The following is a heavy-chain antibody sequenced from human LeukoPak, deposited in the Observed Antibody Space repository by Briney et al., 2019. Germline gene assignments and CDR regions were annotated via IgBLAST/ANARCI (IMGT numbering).Heavy chain of an antibody. V-gene: IGHV1-2*02. CDR3: ARERDSSAQYYYDY. J-gene: IGHJ4*02. CDR2: INPNSGGT. D-gene: IGHD3-22*01. Sequence: GXGLEXXGXINPNSGGTNYAPNFQDRVTMTRDTSIGTAYMELSRLRSDDTAVYYCARERDSSAQYYYDYWGQGTLVTVSS.